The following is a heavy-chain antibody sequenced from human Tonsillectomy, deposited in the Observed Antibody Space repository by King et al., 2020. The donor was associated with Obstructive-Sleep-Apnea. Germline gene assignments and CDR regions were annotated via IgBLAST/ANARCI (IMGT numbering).Heavy chain of an antibody. V-gene: IGHV3-21*01. CDR2: ISSSSSYI. Sequence: VQLVESGGGLVKPGGSLRLSCAASGFTFSSYSMNWVRQAPGKGLEWVSSISSSSSYIYYADSVKGRFTISRDNAKNSLCLQMNSLRAEDTAVYYCARKGDVGYYYYGMDVWGQGTTVTVSS. D-gene: IGHD1-26*01. CDR3: ARKGDVGYYYYGMDV. J-gene: IGHJ6*02. CDR1: GFTFSSYS.